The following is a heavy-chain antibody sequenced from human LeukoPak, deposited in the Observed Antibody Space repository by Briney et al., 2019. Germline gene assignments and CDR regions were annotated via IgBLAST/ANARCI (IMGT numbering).Heavy chain of an antibody. Sequence: SETLSLTCTVSGDSISSSNSYWGWIRQPPGKGLEWIGSIYYSGNTYYNASLKSQVSISIDTSKNQFSLKLTSVTAADTAVYYCARQTGSGLFILPGGQGTLVTVSS. V-gene: IGHV4-39*01. CDR3: ARQTGSGLFILP. J-gene: IGHJ4*02. CDR2: IYYSGNT. CDR1: GDSISSSNSY. D-gene: IGHD3/OR15-3a*01.